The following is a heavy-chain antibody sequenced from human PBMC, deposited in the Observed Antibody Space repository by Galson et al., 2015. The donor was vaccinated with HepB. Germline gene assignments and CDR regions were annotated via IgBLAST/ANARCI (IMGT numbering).Heavy chain of an antibody. D-gene: IGHD3-10*01. CDR1: GFTFRTYA. CDR3: ASTQSSGSYGNPDF. Sequence: SLRLSCAASGFTFRTYALSWVRQAPGKGLEWVSLISGSGVTTNYADSVKGRFVISRDNSRNRLFLQMNSLRAEDTAVYYCASTQSSGSYGNPDFWGQGTLVTVSS. CDR2: ISGSGVTT. V-gene: IGHV3-23*01. J-gene: IGHJ4*02.